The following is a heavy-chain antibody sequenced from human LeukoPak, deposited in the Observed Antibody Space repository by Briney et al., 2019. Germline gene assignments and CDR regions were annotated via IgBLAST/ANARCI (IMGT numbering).Heavy chain of an antibody. Sequence: PSETLSLTRTVSGGSISSYYWSWIRQPPGKGLEWIGYIYYSGSTNYNPSLKSRVTISVDTSKNQFSLKLSSVTAADTAVYYCARAPLWFGELSFDYWGQGTLVTVSS. V-gene: IGHV4-59*01. CDR3: ARAPLWFGELSFDY. CDR1: GGSISSYY. J-gene: IGHJ4*02. D-gene: IGHD3-10*01. CDR2: IYYSGST.